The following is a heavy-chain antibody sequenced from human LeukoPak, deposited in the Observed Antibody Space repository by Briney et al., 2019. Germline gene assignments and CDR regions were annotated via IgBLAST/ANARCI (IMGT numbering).Heavy chain of an antibody. D-gene: IGHD2-21*02. CDR3: ARGMWMTALSSHFDY. CDR1: GGSISSSNW. V-gene: IGHV4-4*02. J-gene: IGHJ4*02. Sequence: PSGTLSLTCAVSGGSISSSNWWSWVRQPPGKGLEWIGEIYHSGSTNYNPSLKSRVTISVDKSKNQFSLKLSSVTAADTAVYYCARGMWMTALSSHFDYWGQGTLVTVPS. CDR2: IYHSGST.